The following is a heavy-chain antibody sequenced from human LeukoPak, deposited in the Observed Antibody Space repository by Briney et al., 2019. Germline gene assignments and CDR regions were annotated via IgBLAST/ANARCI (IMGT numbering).Heavy chain of an antibody. J-gene: IGHJ4*02. Sequence: PSETLSLTCTVSGGSISSYYWSWIRQPPGKGLEWIGYIYYSGSTNYNPSLKSRVTISVDTSKNQLSLKLSSVTAADTAVYYCARWRSWMVSFDYWGQGTLVTVSS. CDR2: IYYSGST. D-gene: IGHD2-21*01. V-gene: IGHV4-59*01. CDR1: GGSISSYY. CDR3: ARWRSWMVSFDY.